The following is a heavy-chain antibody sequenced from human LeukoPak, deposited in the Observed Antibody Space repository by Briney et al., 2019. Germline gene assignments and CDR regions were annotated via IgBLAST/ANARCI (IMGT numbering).Heavy chain of an antibody. CDR1: GFTFSSYS. J-gene: IGHJ4*02. CDR2: ISSSSSYI. D-gene: IGHD5-12*01. CDR3: ARDRGYSGYVKGYYFDY. V-gene: IGHV3-21*01. Sequence: GGSLRLSCAASGFTFSSYSMNWVRQAPGKGLEWVSSISSSSSYIYYADSVKGRFTISRDNAKNSLYLQMNSLRAEDTAVHYCARDRGYSGYVKGYYFDYWGQGTLVTVSS.